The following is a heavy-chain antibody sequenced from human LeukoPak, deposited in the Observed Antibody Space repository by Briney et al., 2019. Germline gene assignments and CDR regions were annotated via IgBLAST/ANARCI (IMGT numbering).Heavy chain of an antibody. CDR2: ISRTGNSV. CDR1: GFTFSTHS. D-gene: IGHD6-13*01. Sequence: GGSLRLSCAASGFTFSTHSMNWVRLAPGKGLEWISYISRTGNSVYYADSVKGRFTISRDSAKNSLYLQMNSLRAEDTAVYYCARGPYSSNWYVDYWGQGTLVTVAS. V-gene: IGHV3-48*04. CDR3: ARGPYSSNWYVDY. J-gene: IGHJ4*02.